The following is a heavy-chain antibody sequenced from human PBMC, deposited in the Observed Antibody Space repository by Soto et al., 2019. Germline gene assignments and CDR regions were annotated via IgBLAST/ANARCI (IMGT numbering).Heavy chain of an antibody. D-gene: IGHD2-15*01. J-gene: IGHJ6*02. CDR1: GFTFSRNA. CDR2: IGGGGTA. V-gene: IGHV3-23*01. Sequence: EVQLLESGGGVVQPGGSLRLSCAASGFTFSRNAMSWVRQAPGKGLEWVSTIGGGGTAYYEDSVKGRFTISRDISKNTQSLQMNSLRTEDTAVYYCAKLGFCSGGTCYLDYYNGVDVWGQGTTVTVSS. CDR3: AKLGFCSGGTCYLDYYNGVDV.